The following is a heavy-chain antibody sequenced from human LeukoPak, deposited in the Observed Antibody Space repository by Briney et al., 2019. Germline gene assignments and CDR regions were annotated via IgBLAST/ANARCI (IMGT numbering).Heavy chain of an antibody. CDR1: GYSISSGYY. J-gene: IGHJ4*02. CDR3: ATIQRGSYRGTDY. D-gene: IGHD1-26*01. CDR2: IYHSGNT. V-gene: IGHV4-38-2*02. Sequence: SETLSLNGTVSGYSISSGYYWGWIRQPPGKGLEWIGSIYHSGNTYYNPSLKSRVTISVSTSKNQFSLRLTSVTAADAAVYYCATIQRGSYRGTDYWGQGTLVTVSS.